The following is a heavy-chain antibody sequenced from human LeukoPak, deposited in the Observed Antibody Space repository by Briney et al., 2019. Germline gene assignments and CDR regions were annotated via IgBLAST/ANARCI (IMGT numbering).Heavy chain of an antibody. CDR3: AKDLIQQQLVYFDY. J-gene: IGHJ4*02. CDR1: GFTFSRYA. CDR2: MSDSGGIT. D-gene: IGHD6-13*01. Sequence: GGSLRLSCAASGFTFSRYAMSWVRQAPGKGLEWVSVMSDSGGITYYADSVKGRFTISRDNSKNTLYLQMNSLRAEDTAIYYCAKDLIQQQLVYFDYWGQGTLVTVSS. V-gene: IGHV3-23*01.